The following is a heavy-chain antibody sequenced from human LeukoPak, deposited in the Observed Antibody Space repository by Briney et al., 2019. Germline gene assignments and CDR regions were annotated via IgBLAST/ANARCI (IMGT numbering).Heavy chain of an antibody. CDR2: ISGSGGST. CDR1: GFTFSSYA. CDR3: AKVHFYTYSSGLTAPDY. V-gene: IGHV3-23*01. J-gene: IGHJ4*02. D-gene: IGHD6-19*01. Sequence: PGGSLRLSCAASGFTFSSYAMSWVRQAPGKGLEWVSAISGSGGSTYYADSVKGRFTISRDNSKNTLYLQMNSLRAEDTAVYYCAKVHFYTYSSGLTAPDYWGQGTLVTVSS.